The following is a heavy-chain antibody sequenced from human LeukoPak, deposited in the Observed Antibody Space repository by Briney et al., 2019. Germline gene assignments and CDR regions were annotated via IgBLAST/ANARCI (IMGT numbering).Heavy chain of an antibody. D-gene: IGHD3-3*01. CDR3: AGRGSGVEDDHFDY. CDR1: LGTFSSYA. CDR2: LIPIFVIA. Sequence: GASVKVSCKASLGTFSSYAISWVRQAPGQGLEWMGRLIPIFVIANSAQTFRGRVTITADKSTSTAYMELSSLRAEDTAVYCWAGRGSGVEDDHFDYWGQGTLVTVSS. V-gene: IGHV1-69*04. J-gene: IGHJ4*02.